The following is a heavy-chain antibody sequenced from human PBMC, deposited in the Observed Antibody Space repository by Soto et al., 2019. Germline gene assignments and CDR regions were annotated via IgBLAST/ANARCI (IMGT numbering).Heavy chain of an antibody. J-gene: IGHJ5*02. CDR3: ARGQRALITYGPFDP. Sequence: LRLSCAASGFTLSSYAMSWVRQAPGKGLEWVSTFSGTGGYTYYTDSVKGRFTISRDESKNTLFLHMNSLRAADTAVYYCARGQRALITYGPFDPWGQGTLVTVSS. D-gene: IGHD4-17*01. V-gene: IGHV3-23*01. CDR1: GFTLSSYA. CDR2: FSGTGGYT.